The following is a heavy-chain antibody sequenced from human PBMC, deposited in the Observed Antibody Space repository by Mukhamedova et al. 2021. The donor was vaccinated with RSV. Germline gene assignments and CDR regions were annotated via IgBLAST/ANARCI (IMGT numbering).Heavy chain of an antibody. J-gene: IGHJ3*02. Sequence: GWIRQPPGKGLEWIGSIYYSGSTYYNPSLKSRVTISVDTSKNQFSLKLSSVTAADTAVYYCARLRGAFDIWGQGTMVTVSS. CDR3: ARLRGAFDI. V-gene: IGHV4-39*07. CDR2: IYYSGST.